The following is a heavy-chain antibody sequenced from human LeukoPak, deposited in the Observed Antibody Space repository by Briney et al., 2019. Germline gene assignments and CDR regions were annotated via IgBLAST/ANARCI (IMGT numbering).Heavy chain of an antibody. J-gene: IGHJ6*04. D-gene: IGHD6-13*01. CDR2: SSAYNGNT. CDR1: GYTFTSYG. Sequence: GASVKVSCKASGYTFTSYGISWVRQAPGQGLEWMGWSSAYNGNTNYAQKLQGRVTMTTDTSTSTAYMELRSLRSDDTAVYYCARRAAAATYYYYYYGMDVWGKGTTVTVSS. CDR3: ARRAAAATYYYYYYGMDV. V-gene: IGHV1-18*04.